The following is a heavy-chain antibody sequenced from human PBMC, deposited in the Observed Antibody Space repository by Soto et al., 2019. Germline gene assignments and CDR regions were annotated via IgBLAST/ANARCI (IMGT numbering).Heavy chain of an antibody. CDR3: ARSIVVVTAIRGAFDI. V-gene: IGHV3-30-3*01. CDR1: GFTFSSYA. Sequence: QVQLVESGGGVVQPGRSLRLSCAASGFTFSSYAMHWVRQAPGKGLEWVAVISYDGSNKYYADSVKGRFTISRDNSKNTLYLQINSLRAEDTAVYYCARSIVVVTAIRGAFDIWGQGTMVTVSS. J-gene: IGHJ3*02. D-gene: IGHD2-21*02. CDR2: ISYDGSNK.